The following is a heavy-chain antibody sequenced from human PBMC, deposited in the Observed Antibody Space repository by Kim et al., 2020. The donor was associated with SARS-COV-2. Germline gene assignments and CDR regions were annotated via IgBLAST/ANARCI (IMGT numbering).Heavy chain of an antibody. Sequence: TAYAASVKGRFTISRDDSKNTAYLQMNSLKTEDTAVYYCIVPTTSTTFGYWGQGTLVTVSS. J-gene: IGHJ4*02. D-gene: IGHD4-4*01. CDR2: T. V-gene: IGHV3-73*01. CDR3: IVPTTSTTFGY.